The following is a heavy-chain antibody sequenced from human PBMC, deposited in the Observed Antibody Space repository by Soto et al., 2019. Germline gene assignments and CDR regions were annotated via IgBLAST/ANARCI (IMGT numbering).Heavy chain of an antibody. D-gene: IGHD5-12*01. Sequence: EVQLLESGGGLVQPGGSLRLSCAASGFSFRSYAMSWVRQAPGKGLEWVSALSGSSDNTYYEDSVKGRFTISRDNPKNTLYRQMNSLRAEDTAVYYCAKNGYGSDVLWWFGPWGQGTLVTVSS. CDR3: AKNGYGSDVLWWFGP. CDR2: LSGSSDNT. V-gene: IGHV3-23*01. CDR1: GFSFRSYA. J-gene: IGHJ5*02.